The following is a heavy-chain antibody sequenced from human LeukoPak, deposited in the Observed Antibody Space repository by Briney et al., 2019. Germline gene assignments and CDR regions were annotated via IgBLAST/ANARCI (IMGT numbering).Heavy chain of an antibody. CDR3: AGEARSARVAFDI. CDR2: IYYSGST. D-gene: IGHD6-6*01. Sequence: SETLSLTCTVSGGSISSYYWSWIRQPPGKGLEWIGYIYYSGSTNYNPSLKSRVTISVDTSKNQFSLKLSSVTAADTAVYYCAGEARSARVAFDIWGQGTMVTVSS. V-gene: IGHV4-59*01. CDR1: GGSISSYY. J-gene: IGHJ3*02.